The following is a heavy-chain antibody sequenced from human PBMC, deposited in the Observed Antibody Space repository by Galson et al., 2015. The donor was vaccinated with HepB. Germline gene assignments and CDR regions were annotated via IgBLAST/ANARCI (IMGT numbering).Heavy chain of an antibody. CDR2: ISGSGGST. J-gene: IGHJ5*02. CDR1: GFTFSSYA. CDR3: ARVVRGTYYDFRSGYYTGAAEPNWFDP. V-gene: IGHV3-23*01. D-gene: IGHD3-3*01. Sequence: SLRLSCASSGFTFSSYAMSWVRQAPGKGLEWVSAISGSGGSTYYADSVKGRFTISRDNSRNTLYLQMSSLRADDTAVYYCARVVRGTYYDFRSGYYTGAAEPNWFDPWGQGTLVTVSS.